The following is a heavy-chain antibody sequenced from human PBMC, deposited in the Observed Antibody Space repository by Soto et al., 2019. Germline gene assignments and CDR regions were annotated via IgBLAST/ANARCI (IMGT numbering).Heavy chain of an antibody. J-gene: IGHJ6*02. CDR1: GGTYSSYA. CDR2: IIPIFGTA. D-gene: IGHD2-21*01. CDR3: AKVRASYLSASYFYYGLEV. V-gene: IGHV1-69*06. Sequence: GASVKVSCKASGGTYSSYAISWVRQAHGQGLEWMGGIIPIFGTANYAQKFQGRVTITADKSTSTAYMELSSLRSEDTAIYYCAKVRASYLSASYFYYGLEVWGQGTTVTVSS.